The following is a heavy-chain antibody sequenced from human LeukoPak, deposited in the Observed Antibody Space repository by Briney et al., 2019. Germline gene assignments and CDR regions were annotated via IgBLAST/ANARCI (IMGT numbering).Heavy chain of an antibody. Sequence: SETLSLTCTVSGGSISSYYWGWIRQPPGKGLEWIGSMYYSGSTYYNPSLKSRVTISINTPKNQFSLKLTSVTAAATAVYYCAREGGSGLIDYWGQGTLVTVSS. CDR2: MYYSGST. D-gene: IGHD5-12*01. CDR1: GGSISSYY. J-gene: IGHJ4*02. V-gene: IGHV4-39*07. CDR3: AREGGSGLIDY.